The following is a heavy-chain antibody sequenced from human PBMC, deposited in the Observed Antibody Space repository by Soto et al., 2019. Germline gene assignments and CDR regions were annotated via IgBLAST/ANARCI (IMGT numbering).Heavy chain of an antibody. Sequence: QVQLQESGPGLVKPSGTLSLTCAVSGGSISSSNWWSWVRQPPGNGLERIGKIYHSGSTNYNPSLKSLVTRSVDKSKNQFSLKLSSVTAADTAVYYCARVYMVRGTIIRYFDYWGQGTLVTVSS. CDR1: GGSISSSNW. J-gene: IGHJ4*02. CDR2: IYHSGST. V-gene: IGHV4-4*02. CDR3: ARVYMVRGTIIRYFDY. D-gene: IGHD3-10*01.